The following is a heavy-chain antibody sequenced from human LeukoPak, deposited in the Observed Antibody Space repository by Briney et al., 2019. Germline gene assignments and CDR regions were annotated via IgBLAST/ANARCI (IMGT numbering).Heavy chain of an antibody. CDR3: ARGSFWSVNDGMDV. CDR2: MNPKSGNT. Sequence: ASLKVSCKASGYTFTSSDLNSGPQATGPGLEWMGWMNPKSGNTGYAQKFQGRVTMTRNTSISTAYMELSSLRSEDTAVYYCARGSFWSVNDGMDVWGQGTTVTVSS. CDR1: GYTFTSSD. D-gene: IGHD3-3*01. V-gene: IGHV1-8*01. J-gene: IGHJ6*02.